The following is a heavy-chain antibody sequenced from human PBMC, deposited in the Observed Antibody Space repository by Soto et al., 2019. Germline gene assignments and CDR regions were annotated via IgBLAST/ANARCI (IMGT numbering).Heavy chain of an antibody. V-gene: IGHV1-24*01. J-gene: IGHJ4*02. D-gene: IGHD3-9*01. CDR1: GYTLTELS. CDR3: ATANYDILTGYYTLLYYFDY. CDR2: FDPEDGET. Sequence: QVQLVQSGAEVKKPGASVKVSCKVSGYTLTELSMHWVRQAPGKGLEWMGGFDPEDGETIYAQKFQGRVTMTDDTSTDTAYMELSSLRSEDTAVYYCATANYDILTGYYTLLYYFDYWGQGTLVTVSS.